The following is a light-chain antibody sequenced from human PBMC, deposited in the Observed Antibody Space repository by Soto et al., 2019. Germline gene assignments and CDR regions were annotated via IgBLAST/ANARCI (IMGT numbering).Light chain of an antibody. V-gene: IGKV1-27*01. CDR2: AAS. Sequence: DIQVTQSPSSLSASVGDTVTITCRASRGIGNYLAWYQQKPGKVPSLLIYAASALQSGVSSRFSGSGSGTAFPLAISRLQPGDVASYYCQKYDDAPLSFGGGTQVEI. CDR1: RGIGNY. J-gene: IGKJ4*01. CDR3: QKYDDAPLS.